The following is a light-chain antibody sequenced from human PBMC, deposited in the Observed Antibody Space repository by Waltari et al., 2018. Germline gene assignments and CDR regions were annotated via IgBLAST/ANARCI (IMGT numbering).Light chain of an antibody. V-gene: IGLV1-51*02. CDR3: GTWDSSLSGAV. J-gene: IGLJ7*01. CDR1: RSNFGNNS. Sequence: QSVLTQPPSVSAAPGPRVTLHCSGGRSNFGNNSVSWYRQFPGTAPKLLIYEDSERPSGIPGRFSGSKSGTSATLDITGLQAGDEADYYCGTWDSSLSGAVFGGGTHLTVL. CDR2: EDS.